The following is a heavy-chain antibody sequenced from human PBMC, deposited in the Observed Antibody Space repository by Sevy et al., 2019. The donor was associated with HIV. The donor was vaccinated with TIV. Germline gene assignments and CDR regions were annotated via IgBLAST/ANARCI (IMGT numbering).Heavy chain of an antibody. J-gene: IGHJ6*02. D-gene: IGHD3-9*01. CDR1: GFTFSSYG. Sequence: GGSLRLSCAASGFTFSSYGMHWVRQAPGKGLEWVAVIWYDGSNKYYADSVKGRFTISRDNSKNTLYLQMNSLRAEDTAVYYCARDLPPLRYFDWLSCGMDVWGQGTTVTVSS. V-gene: IGHV3-33*01. CDR3: ARDLPPLRYFDWLSCGMDV. CDR2: IWYDGSNK.